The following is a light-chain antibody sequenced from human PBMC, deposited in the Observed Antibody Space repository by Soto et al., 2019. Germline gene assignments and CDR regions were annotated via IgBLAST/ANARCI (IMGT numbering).Light chain of an antibody. J-gene: IGLJ2*01. V-gene: IGLV3-1*01. CDR2: QDN. CDR1: KLGDKY. Sequence: SYELTQPPSVSVSPGQTASITCSGDKLGDKYICWYQQKPGQSPVLVIYQDNKRPSGIPERFSGSNSGNTATLTISETQAMDEADYYCQAWDTSTVVFGGGTQLTVL. CDR3: QAWDTSTVV.